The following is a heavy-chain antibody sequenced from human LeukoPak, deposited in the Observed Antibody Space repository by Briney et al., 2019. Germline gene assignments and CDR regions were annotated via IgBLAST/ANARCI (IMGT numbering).Heavy chain of an antibody. CDR1: GFTFSSYA. Sequence: GGSLRLSCAASGFTFSSYAMHWVRQAPGKGLEYVSAISSNGGSTYYANTVKGRVTISRDNSKNTLYLQMGSLRAEDMAVYYCARSKVPYSSSWDFDYWGQGTLVTVSS. CDR2: ISSNGGST. D-gene: IGHD6-13*01. J-gene: IGHJ4*02. CDR3: ARSKVPYSSSWDFDY. V-gene: IGHV3-64*01.